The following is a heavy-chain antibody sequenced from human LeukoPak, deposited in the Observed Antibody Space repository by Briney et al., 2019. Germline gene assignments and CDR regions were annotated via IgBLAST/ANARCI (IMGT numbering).Heavy chain of an antibody. Sequence: ASVKVSCKASGYTFTSYGIHWVRQAPGQGLEWMGWINTNTGNPTYAQGFTGRFVFSLETSVSTSYLQISSLKAEDTAVYYCARGRGSSARLGYYYYYIDVWGKGTTVTVSS. D-gene: IGHD1-26*01. CDR3: ARGRGSSARLGYYYYYIDV. J-gene: IGHJ6*03. CDR1: GYTFTSYG. V-gene: IGHV7-4-1*02. CDR2: INTNTGNP.